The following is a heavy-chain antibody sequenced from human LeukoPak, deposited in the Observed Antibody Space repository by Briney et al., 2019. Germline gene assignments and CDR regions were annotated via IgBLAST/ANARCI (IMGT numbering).Heavy chain of an antibody. CDR1: GFTFSSYS. Sequence: GGSLRLSCAASGFTFSSYSMNWVRQAPGKGLEWVAVISNDGSNKDYADSVKGRFTISRDNSKNTLYLQMNSLRADDTAVYYCAKPLHYYYSNVAWYFDLWGRGTVVTVSS. J-gene: IGHJ2*01. V-gene: IGHV3-30*18. CDR3: AKPLHYYYSNVAWYFDL. D-gene: IGHD3-22*01. CDR2: ISNDGSNK.